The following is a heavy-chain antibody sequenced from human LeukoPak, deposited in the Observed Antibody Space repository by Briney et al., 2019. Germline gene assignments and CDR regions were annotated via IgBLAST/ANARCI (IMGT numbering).Heavy chain of an antibody. V-gene: IGHV3-23*01. CDR2: ISGSAGST. D-gene: IGHD3-22*01. CDR1: GFTFTNYG. J-gene: IGHJ4*02. CDR3: AKARGSGGYYYFDY. Sequence: GGSLRLSCAASGFTFTNYGMTWVRQAPGNGLESVSVISGSAGSTYYADSVKGRFTISRDNSKNTLSLQMNSLRAEDTAVYYCAKARGSGGYYYFDYWGQGILVTVSS.